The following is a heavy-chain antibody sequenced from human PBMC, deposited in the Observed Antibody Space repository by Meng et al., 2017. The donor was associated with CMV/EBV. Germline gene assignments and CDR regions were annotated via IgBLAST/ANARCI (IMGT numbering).Heavy chain of an antibody. Sequence: GGSFSGYCWSWIHQAPGKGLEWIGEINHSGSTNYNPSLKSRVTISVDTSKNQFSLKLSSVTAADTAVYYCARSVVVIATRRGYFDLWGRGTLVTVSS. D-gene: IGHD2-21*01. V-gene: IGHV4-34*01. CDR2: INHSGST. CDR3: ARSVVVIATRRGYFDL. CDR1: GGSFSGYC. J-gene: IGHJ2*01.